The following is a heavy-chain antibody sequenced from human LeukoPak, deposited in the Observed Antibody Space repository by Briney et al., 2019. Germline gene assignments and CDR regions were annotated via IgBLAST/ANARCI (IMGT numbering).Heavy chain of an antibody. CDR1: GGSISSSNCC. V-gene: IGHV4-39*01. CDR3: ARLGVLWFGELSSWFDP. Sequence: PSETLSLTCTVSGGSISSSNCCWGWIRQPPGKGLEWIGSNSGSTYYNPSLKSRVTISVDTSKNQFSLKLSSVTAADTAVYYCARLGVLWFGELSSWFDPWGQGTLVTVSS. CDR2: NSGST. D-gene: IGHD3-10*01. J-gene: IGHJ5*02.